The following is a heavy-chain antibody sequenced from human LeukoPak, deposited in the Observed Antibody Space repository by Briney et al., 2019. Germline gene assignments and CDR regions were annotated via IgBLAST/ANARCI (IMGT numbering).Heavy chain of an antibody. CDR1: GDTFTGYW. CDR3: ARGRGATVITNFDY. V-gene: IGHV5-51*01. D-gene: IGHD4-23*01. CDR2: ISPGDSDT. Sequence: GEYLKISSRSSGDTFTGYWSGWGRRMPGKGLEWMGVISPGDSDTSYSPSLPGQLAMTADKSINTADLQRGSLKASDTAMYYCARGRGATVITNFDYWGQGTLVTVSS. J-gene: IGHJ4*02.